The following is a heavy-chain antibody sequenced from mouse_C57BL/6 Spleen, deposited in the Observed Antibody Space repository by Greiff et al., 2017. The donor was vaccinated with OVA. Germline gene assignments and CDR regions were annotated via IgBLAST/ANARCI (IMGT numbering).Heavy chain of an antibody. CDR2: ISDGGSYT. J-gene: IGHJ1*03. D-gene: IGHD1-1*01. CDR3: ARYYGSSYDWYVDV. V-gene: IGHV5-4*01. Sequence: VQLQQSGGGLVKPGGSLKLSCAASGFTFSSYAMSWVRQTPEKRLEWVATISDGGSYTYYPDNVKGRFTISRDNAKNNLYLQMSHLKSEDTAMYYCARYYGSSYDWYVDVWGTGTTVTVSS. CDR1: GFTFSSYA.